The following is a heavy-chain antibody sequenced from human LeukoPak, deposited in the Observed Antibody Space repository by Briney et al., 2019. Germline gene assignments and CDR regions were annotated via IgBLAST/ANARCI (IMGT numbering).Heavy chain of an antibody. CDR2: INRNRSDK. CDR3: ARGSLRYFDY. V-gene: IGHV1-2*02. Sequence: GASVKVSCKASGYTXTGYYMHWVRQAPGHGLEWMGWINRNRSDKNSAQKFQDRVTMTRDTAISTAYMELSRLRFDDTAVYYCARGSLRYFDYWGQGTLVTVSS. CDR1: GYTXTGYY. J-gene: IGHJ4*02. D-gene: IGHD3-10*01.